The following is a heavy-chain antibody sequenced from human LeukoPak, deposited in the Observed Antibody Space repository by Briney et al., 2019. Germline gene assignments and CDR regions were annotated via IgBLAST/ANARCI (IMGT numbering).Heavy chain of an antibody. V-gene: IGHV3-23*01. Sequence: GGSLRLSCAASGFTFSSYGMSWVRQAPGKGLEWVSAISGSGGSTYYADSVKGRFTISRDNSKNTLYLQMNSLRAEDTAVYYCAKVGLAGTSTYYYYYYMDVWGKGTTVTISS. D-gene: IGHD6-19*01. CDR1: GFTFSSYG. CDR3: AKVGLAGTSTYYYYYYMDV. CDR2: ISGSGGST. J-gene: IGHJ6*03.